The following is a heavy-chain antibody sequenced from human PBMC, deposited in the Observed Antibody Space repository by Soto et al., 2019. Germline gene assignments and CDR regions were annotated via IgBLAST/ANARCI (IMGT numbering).Heavy chain of an antibody. CDR1: GYTFTSYA. CDR3: ASSYSNYALIDCYYYGMDV. J-gene: IGHJ6*02. D-gene: IGHD4-4*01. V-gene: IGHV1-3*01. CDR2: INAGNGNT. Sequence: ASVKVSCKASGYTFTSYAMHWVRQAPGQRLEWMGWINAGNGNTKYSQKFQGRVTITRDTSASTAYMEPSSLRSEDTAVYYCASSYSNYALIDCYYYGMDVWGQGTKVTVSS.